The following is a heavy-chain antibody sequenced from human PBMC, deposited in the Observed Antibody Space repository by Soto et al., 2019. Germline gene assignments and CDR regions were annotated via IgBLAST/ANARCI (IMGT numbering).Heavy chain of an antibody. J-gene: IGHJ5*02. CDR2: IYHSGST. V-gene: IGHV4-30-4*01. D-gene: IGHD6-13*01. Sequence: SLTCTVSGGSISSGDYYWSLIRQPPGKGLEWIGYIYHSGSTYYNPSLKSRITINPDTSKNQFSLQLNSVTPEDTAVYYCARELPSSSSGYSQNWFDPGGQGTLVTVSS. CDR3: ARELPSSSSGYSQNWFDP. CDR1: GGSISSGDYY.